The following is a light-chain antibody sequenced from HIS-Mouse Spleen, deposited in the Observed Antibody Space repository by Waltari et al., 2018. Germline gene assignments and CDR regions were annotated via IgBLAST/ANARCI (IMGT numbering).Light chain of an antibody. CDR1: SSDVGSYNL. CDR2: DGS. CDR3: CSYAGSSTV. V-gene: IGLV2-23*01. Sequence: QSALTQPASVSGSPGQSITISCTGTSSDVGSYNLVSWYQQHPGKAPKLMIYDGSKRPSGVYNRFSGSKSGNTASLTISGLQAEDEADYYCCSYAGSSTVFGGGTKLTVL. J-gene: IGLJ3*02.